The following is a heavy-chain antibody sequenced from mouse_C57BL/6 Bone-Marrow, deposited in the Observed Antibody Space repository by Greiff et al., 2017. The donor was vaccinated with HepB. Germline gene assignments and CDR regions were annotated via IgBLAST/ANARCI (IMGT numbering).Heavy chain of an antibody. D-gene: IGHD1-1*01. CDR2: ISSGGDYI. CDR3: TRPLITTVVATDYAMDY. Sequence: DVKLVESGEGLVKPGGSLKLSCAASGFTFSSYAMSWVRQTPEKRLEWVAYISSGGDYIYYADTVKGRFTISRDNARNTLYLQMSSLKSEDTAMYYCTRPLITTVVATDYAMDYWGQGTSVTVSS. CDR1: GFTFSSYA. V-gene: IGHV5-9-1*02. J-gene: IGHJ4*01.